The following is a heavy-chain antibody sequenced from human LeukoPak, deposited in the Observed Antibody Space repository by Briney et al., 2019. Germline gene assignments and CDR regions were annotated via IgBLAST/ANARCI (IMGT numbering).Heavy chain of an antibody. CDR1: GFIFCVST. CDR2: ISTAGRST. J-gene: IGHJ4*02. V-gene: IGHV3-64D*06. D-gene: IGHD6-19*01. Sequence: SGGSLRLSCAASGFIFCVSTMHWVRQAPGKGLEFVSSISTAGRSTYYADSAKGRFAISRDDFNSTVHLHMSSLRREDTAMYYLVKDRGSSGWSPFAYWGQGTLVTVSP. CDR3: VKDRGSSGWSPFAY.